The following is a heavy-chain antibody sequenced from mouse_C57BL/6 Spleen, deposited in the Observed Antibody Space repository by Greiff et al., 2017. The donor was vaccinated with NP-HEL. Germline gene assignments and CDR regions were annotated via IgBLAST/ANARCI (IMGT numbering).Heavy chain of an antibody. CDR3: SRYYYGSSFYAMDY. V-gene: IGHV1-59*01. J-gene: IGHJ4*01. CDR2: IDPSDSYT. D-gene: IGHD1-1*01. Sequence: VQLQQSGAELVRPGTSVKLSCKASGYTFTSYWMHWVKQRPGQGLEWIGVIDPSDSYTNYNQKFKGKATLTVDTSSSTAYMQLSSLTSEDSAVYDWSRYYYGSSFYAMDYWGQGTSVTVSS. CDR1: GYTFTSYW.